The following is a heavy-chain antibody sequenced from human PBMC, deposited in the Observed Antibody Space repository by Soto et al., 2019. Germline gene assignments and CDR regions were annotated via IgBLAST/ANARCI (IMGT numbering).Heavy chain of an antibody. CDR2: ISYDGSNK. V-gene: IGHV3-30*18. CDR3: AKDNRDLGYYDSSGYLYYFDY. Sequence: GGSLRLSCASSGFTFSSYGMHLVRQAPGKGLEWVAVISYDGSNKYYADSVKGRFTISRDNSKNTLYLQMNSLRAEDTAVYYCAKDNRDLGYYDSSGYLYYFDYWGQGTLVTVSS. D-gene: IGHD3-22*01. CDR1: GFTFSSYG. J-gene: IGHJ4*02.